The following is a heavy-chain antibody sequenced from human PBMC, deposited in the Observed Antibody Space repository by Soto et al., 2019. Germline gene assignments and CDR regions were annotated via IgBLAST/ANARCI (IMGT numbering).Heavy chain of an antibody. D-gene: IGHD3-22*01. CDR3: ARVPFYDSSDRSYYFDY. CDR2: IYYSGST. CDR1: GGSISSGDYY. V-gene: IGHV4-30-4*01. J-gene: IGHJ4*02. Sequence: QVQLQESGPGLVKPSQTLSLTCTVSGGSISSGDYYWSWIRQPPGKGLECIGYIYYSGSTYYNPSLKSRVTISVDTSKNQFSLKLSSVTAADTAVYYCARVPFYDSSDRSYYFDYWGQGTLVTVSS.